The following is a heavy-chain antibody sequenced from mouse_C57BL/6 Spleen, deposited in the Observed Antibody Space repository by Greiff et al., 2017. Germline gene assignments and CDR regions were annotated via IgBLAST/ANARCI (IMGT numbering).Heavy chain of an antibody. J-gene: IGHJ1*03. CDR1: GYAFSSYW. Sequence: VQLQQPGAELVKPGASVKLSCKASGYAFSSYWMNWVKQRPGKGLEWIGQIYPGDGDTNYNGKFKGKATLTADKSSSTAYMQLSSLTSEDSAVXFCVSGYYDWYFDVWGTGTTVTVSS. V-gene: IGHV1-80*01. CDR3: VSGYYDWYFDV. D-gene: IGHD2-3*01. CDR2: IYPGDGDT.